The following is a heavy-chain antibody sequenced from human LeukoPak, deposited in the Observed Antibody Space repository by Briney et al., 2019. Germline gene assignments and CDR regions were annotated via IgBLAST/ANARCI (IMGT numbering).Heavy chain of an antibody. J-gene: IGHJ5*02. CDR3: ARAPLVLLYRWWFAP. D-gene: IGHD2-2*02. V-gene: IGHV3-48*03. CDR1: GFTFSSLE. CDR2: ISSSGSTI. Sequence: PGGSLRLSCAASGFTFSSLEINWVRQAPGKGLEWVSYISSSGSTIYYADSVKGRFTISRDNAKNSLYLQMNSLRAEDAAVYHCARAPLVLLYRWWFAPWSQGTLVIVSS.